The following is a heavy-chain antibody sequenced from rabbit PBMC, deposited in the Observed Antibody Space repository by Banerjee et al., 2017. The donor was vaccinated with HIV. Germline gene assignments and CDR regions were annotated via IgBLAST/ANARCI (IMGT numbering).Heavy chain of an antibody. V-gene: IGHV1S40*01. CDR1: GFDVSSYY. J-gene: IGHJ4*01. CDR2: IDGGSSGST. Sequence: QSLEESGGGLVKPGASLTLSCKASGFDVSSYYMCWVRQAPGKGLEWIACIDGGSSGSTYYASWAKGRFTISSDNAQNTVDLQMNSLTAADTATYFCVRAGVYAGSSSYTGFDFNLWGPGTLVTVS. CDR3: VRAGVYAGSSSYTGFDFNL. D-gene: IGHD8-1*01.